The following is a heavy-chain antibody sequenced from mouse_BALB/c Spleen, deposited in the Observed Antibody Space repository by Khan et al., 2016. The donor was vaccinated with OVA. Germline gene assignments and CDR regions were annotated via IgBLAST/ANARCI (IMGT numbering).Heavy chain of an antibody. D-gene: IGHD4-1*01. J-gene: IGHJ3*01. CDR1: GYTFTDYV. CDR2: IYPGSDST. Sequence: QVQLKQSGPELVKPGASVKMSCKASGYTFTDYVMNWVKQRNGQGLEWIGQIYPGSDSTYYNEKFTGKATLTADRSSSTAYMQLSNLTSEDSAVYFWARAVWDVFAYWGQGTLVTVSA. V-gene: IGHV1-77*01. CDR3: ARAVWDVFAY.